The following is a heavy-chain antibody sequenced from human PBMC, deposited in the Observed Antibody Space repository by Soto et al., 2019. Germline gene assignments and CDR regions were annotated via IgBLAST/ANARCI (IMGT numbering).Heavy chain of an antibody. J-gene: IGHJ4*02. CDR2: ISAYNDKT. V-gene: IGHV1-18*01. D-gene: IGHD1-26*01. Sequence: QVQLVQSGAEVKKPGASVKVSCRATGYTFTSYGISWVRRAPGQGLEWMGWISAYNDKTTYAQKFQGRLTMTTDTSSNTAYMELRSLRYDVTAVYYCARFTGISKWTFDSWGQGTLVTVSS. CDR3: ARFTGISKWTFDS. CDR1: GYTFTSYG.